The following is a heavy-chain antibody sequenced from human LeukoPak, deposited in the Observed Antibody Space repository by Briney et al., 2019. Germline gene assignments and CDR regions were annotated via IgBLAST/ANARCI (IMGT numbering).Heavy chain of an antibody. CDR3: ARVTDGSEYYYYYYMDV. D-gene: IGHD3-10*01. J-gene: IGHJ6*03. CDR1: GDSISSGTFT. Sequence: SETLSLTCSVSGDSISSGTFTWSWIRQPAGKGLEWIGHIYIGGSTNSNPSLKSRVTISGDTSKNQVSLTLSSVTAADTAVYYCARVTDGSEYYYYYYMDVWGKGTTVTVSS. V-gene: IGHV4-61*09. CDR2: IYIGGST.